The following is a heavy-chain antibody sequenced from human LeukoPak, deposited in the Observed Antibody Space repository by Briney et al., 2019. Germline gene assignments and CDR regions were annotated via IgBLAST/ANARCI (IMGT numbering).Heavy chain of an antibody. CDR2: IYTSEST. CDR3: ARARAAANTYADY. Sequence: PSETLSLTCTVSGGSMYNYYWTWIRQSAGKGLEWIGRIYTSESTYYNPSLKSRVTMSIDTSKNQFSLKLSSVTAADTAIYYCARARAAANTYADYWGQEPWSPSRQ. D-gene: IGHD3-16*01. V-gene: IGHV4-4*07. J-gene: IGHJ4*01. CDR1: GGSMYNYY.